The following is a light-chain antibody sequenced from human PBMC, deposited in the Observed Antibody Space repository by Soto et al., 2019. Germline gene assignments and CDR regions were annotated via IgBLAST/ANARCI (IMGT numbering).Light chain of an antibody. V-gene: IGKV1-5*03. J-gene: IGKJ1*01. CDR1: QSISSW. Sequence: DIQMTQSPSTLSASVGDRVTITCRASQSISSWLAWYQQKPGKAPKVLIYKASNLQSGVPARFSGSGSGTECTLTISSLQPDDFATYYCQQCNSYPPTFGQGTTVDIK. CDR2: KAS. CDR3: QQCNSYPPT.